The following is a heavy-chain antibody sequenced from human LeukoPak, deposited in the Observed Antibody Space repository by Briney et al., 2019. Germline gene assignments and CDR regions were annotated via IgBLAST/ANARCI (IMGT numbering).Heavy chain of an antibody. CDR2: IYYSGST. J-gene: IGHJ6*03. V-gene: IGHV4-59*12. Sequence: SETLSLTCTVSGGSISNYWSWFRQPPGKGLEWIGYIYYSGSTNYNPSLKSRVTISVDTSKNQFSLKLSSVTAADTAVYYCARVEYYYYYMDVWGKGTTVTVSS. CDR1: GGSISNY. CDR3: ARVEYYYYYMDV.